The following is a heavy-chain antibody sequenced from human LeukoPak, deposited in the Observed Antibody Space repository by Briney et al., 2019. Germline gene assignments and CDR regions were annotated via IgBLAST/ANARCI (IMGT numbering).Heavy chain of an antibody. Sequence: SETLSLTCAVYGGSFSGYYWSWIRQPPGKGLEWIGEINHSGSTNYNPSLKSRGTISVDTAKNQFSLKLSSVTAADTAVYYCAIKSYYYGSGSSGYFDYWGQGTLVTVS. CDR1: GGSFSGYY. V-gene: IGHV4-34*01. CDR3: AIKSYYYGSGSSGYFDY. CDR2: INHSGST. J-gene: IGHJ4*02. D-gene: IGHD3-10*01.